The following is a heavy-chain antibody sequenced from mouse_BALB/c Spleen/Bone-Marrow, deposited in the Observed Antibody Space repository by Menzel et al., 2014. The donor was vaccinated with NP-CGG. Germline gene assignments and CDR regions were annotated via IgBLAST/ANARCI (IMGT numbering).Heavy chain of an antibody. V-gene: IGHV1S81*02. CDR2: INPRNGRT. J-gene: IGHJ2*01. CDR1: GYTFTSYW. CDR3: TREAYYGPDY. D-gene: IGHD1-2*01. Sequence: QVQLKDSGAELVKPGASVKLSCKASGYTFTSYWMEWVKQRPGQGLEWIGEINPRNGRTNYNEKFKSKATLTVDKSSSTAYMQRSSLTSEDSAVYYCTREAYYGPDYWGQGTTLTVSS.